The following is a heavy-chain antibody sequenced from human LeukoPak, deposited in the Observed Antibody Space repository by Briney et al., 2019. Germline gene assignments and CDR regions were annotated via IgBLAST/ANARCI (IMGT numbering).Heavy chain of an antibody. V-gene: IGHV4-34*01. CDR1: GCSFSGYY. CDR2: INHSRST. D-gene: IGHD6-13*01. J-gene: IGHJ4*02. CDR3: ARYGQLADFDY. Sequence: PSETLPLTSAVYGCSFSGYYWSWIRHPPRKRLQGIGEINHSRSTNYNPSLNSRVTTSVDTSKNQFSLKLSSVPAADTAVYYCARYGQLADFDYWGQGTLVTVSS.